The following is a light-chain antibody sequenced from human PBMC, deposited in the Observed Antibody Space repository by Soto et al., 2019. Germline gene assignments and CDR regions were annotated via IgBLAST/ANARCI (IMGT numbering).Light chain of an antibody. CDR1: QDIGTW. V-gene: IGKV1-12*02. Sequence: DIQLTQSPSSVSASVGDRVTITCRASQDIGTWLAWYQQKPGKAPKLLIYVASNLQSGVPSRFSGAGSGTEFNLTINRLQPEDLANYPCQQADSFPFAVGPGTKVDFK. CDR3: QQADSFPFA. CDR2: VAS. J-gene: IGKJ3*01.